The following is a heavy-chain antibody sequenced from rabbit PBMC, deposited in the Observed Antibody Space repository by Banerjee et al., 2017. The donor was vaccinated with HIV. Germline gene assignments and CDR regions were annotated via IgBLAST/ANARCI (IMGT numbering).Heavy chain of an antibody. CDR2: IYNGDGSI. CDR3: ARDGGDGVDL. CDR1: GFSFSSRYY. D-gene: IGHD2-1*01. Sequence: QEQLVESGGGLVQPEGSLTLTCKASGFSFSSRYYMCWVRQAPGKRPEWIACIYNGDGSIYYASWAKGRFTITRSTSLNTVTLKMTSLTAADTATYFCARDGGDGVDLWGPGTLVTVS. V-gene: IGHV1S47*01. J-gene: IGHJ4*01.